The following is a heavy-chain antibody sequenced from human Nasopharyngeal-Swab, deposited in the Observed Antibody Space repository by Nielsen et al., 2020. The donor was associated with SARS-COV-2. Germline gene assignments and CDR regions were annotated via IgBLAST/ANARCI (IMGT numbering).Heavy chain of an antibody. J-gene: IGHJ4*02. V-gene: IGHV1-18*01. CDR3: AREFSPYDSSGYSDY. CDR2: ISAYNGNT. CDR1: GYTFTSYG. D-gene: IGHD3-22*01. Sequence: ASVVSCKASGYTFTSYGISWVRQAPGQGLEWMGWISAYNGNTNYAQKLQGRVTMTTDTSTSTAYMELRSLRSDDTAVYYCAREFSPYDSSGYSDYWGQGTLVTVSS.